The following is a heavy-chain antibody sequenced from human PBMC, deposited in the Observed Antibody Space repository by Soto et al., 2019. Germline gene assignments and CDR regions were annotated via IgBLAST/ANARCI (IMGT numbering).Heavy chain of an antibody. V-gene: IGHV1-3*01. CDR2: INAGNGNT. J-gene: IGHJ5*02. Sequence: RASVKVSCKASGYTFTSYAMHWVRQAPGQRLEWMGWINAGNGNTKYSQKFQGRVTITRDTSASTAYMELSSLRSEDTAVYYCARCRLYYDILTGHGGWFDPWGQGTLVTVS. CDR3: ARCRLYYDILTGHGGWFDP. CDR1: GYTFTSYA. D-gene: IGHD3-9*01.